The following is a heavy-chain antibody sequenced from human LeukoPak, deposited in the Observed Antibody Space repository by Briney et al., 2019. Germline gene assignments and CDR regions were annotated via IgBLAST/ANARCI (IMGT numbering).Heavy chain of an antibody. J-gene: IGHJ4*02. CDR2: MHAGNGNT. D-gene: IGHD2-21*02. V-gene: IGHV1-2*02. Sequence: ASVNVSCKASGYRFISNYIQWVRQAPGLGPEWMGWMHAGNGNTRYAEKFQGRVIMTRDTSINTAYMDLSSLRSDDTAVYYCAREGSYCVGGDCYSFDFWGQGTLVTVSS. CDR3: AREGSYCVGGDCYSFDF. CDR1: GYRFISNY.